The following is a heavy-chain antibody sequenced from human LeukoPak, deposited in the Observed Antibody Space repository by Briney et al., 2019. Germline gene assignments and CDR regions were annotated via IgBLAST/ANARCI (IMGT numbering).Heavy chain of an antibody. Sequence: SETLSLTCTVSGGSISSSSYYWGWIRQPPGKGLELSGSIYFSGSTYYNPSLKSRVPISVDTSNNQFSLKLSSVTAADTAVYYCARLNRSGWYVDYWGQGTLVTVSS. CDR1: GGSISSSSYY. D-gene: IGHD6-19*01. V-gene: IGHV4-39*01. J-gene: IGHJ4*01. CDR3: ARLNRSGWYVDY. CDR2: IYFSGST.